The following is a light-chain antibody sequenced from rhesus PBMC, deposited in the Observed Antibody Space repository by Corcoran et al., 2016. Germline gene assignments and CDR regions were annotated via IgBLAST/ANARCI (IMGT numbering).Light chain of an antibody. Sequence: QAALTQPRSVSGSPGQSVTISCTGTSSDIGGYNYVSWYQQHPGTAPKLMIYGVSRRPSGVSDRFSVSKSGNTASLTISGLQAEDEADYYCCSYAGNNSSICGVGTRLTVL. CDR2: GVS. V-gene: IGLV2-32*01. CDR3: CSYAGNNSSI. CDR1: SSDIGGYNY. J-gene: IGLJ1*01.